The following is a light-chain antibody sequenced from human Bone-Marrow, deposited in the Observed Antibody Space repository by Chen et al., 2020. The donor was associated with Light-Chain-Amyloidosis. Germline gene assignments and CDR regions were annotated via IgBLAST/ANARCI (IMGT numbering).Light chain of an antibody. J-gene: IGLJ3*02. CDR2: DDS. V-gene: IGLV3-21*02. CDR3: QVWHRSSARTV. Sequence: SYVLTQPSSVSVAPGQTATIACGGNNIGSTSVHWYQQTPGQAPLLVVYDDSDRPSGIPERLAGSNSGTTATLHVSRVEAGDEADYYCQVWHRSSARTVFGGGTKLTVL. CDR1: NIGSTS.